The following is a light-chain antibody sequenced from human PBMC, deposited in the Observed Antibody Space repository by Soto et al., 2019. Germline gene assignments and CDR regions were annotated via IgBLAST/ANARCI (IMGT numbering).Light chain of an antibody. V-gene: IGLV2-18*02. J-gene: IGLJ1*01. Sequence: QSALTQAPSVAGSPGQSVTISCTGTNNDVGGYKGVSWYQQSPGTAPKLMIYEVSNRPSGAPDRFSGSKSGNTASLTISGLEDEDEADYYCFSFTRSDTYVFGTGTKVXVL. CDR2: EVS. CDR3: FSFTRSDTYV. CDR1: NNDVGGYKG.